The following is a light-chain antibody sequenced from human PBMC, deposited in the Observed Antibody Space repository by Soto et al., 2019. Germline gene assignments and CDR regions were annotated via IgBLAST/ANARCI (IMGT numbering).Light chain of an antibody. CDR1: QSVSSSY. J-gene: IGKJ1*01. V-gene: IGKV3-20*01. Sequence: EIVLTQSPGTLSLSPEERATLSCRASQSVSSSYLAWYRQKPGQAPRLLIYGASSRATGIPDRFSGSGSGTDFTLTISRLEPEDFAVYYCHQYGSSRGTFGQGTKVDIK. CDR2: GAS. CDR3: HQYGSSRGT.